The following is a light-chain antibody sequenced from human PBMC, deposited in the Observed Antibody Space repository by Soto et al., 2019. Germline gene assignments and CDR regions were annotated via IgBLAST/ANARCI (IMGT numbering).Light chain of an antibody. CDR1: QSLANSR. CDR3: HQYQTSPWT. Sequence: ETVLTQSPGTLSLPPGETAIVSCRASQSLANSRLAWYRQKPGQAPRLLIYDVSRRATGIPDRFSGSGSGTDFTLSISRLEPEDFAVYFCHQYQTSPWTFGRGNKV. J-gene: IGKJ1*01. CDR2: DVS. V-gene: IGKV3-20*01.